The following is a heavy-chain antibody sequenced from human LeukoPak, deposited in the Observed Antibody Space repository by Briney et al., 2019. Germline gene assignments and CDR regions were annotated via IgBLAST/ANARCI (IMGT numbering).Heavy chain of an antibody. CDR3: AKVMKGSERLTMVRGVITKTAGLYYMDV. J-gene: IGHJ6*03. D-gene: IGHD3-10*01. CDR2: ISASGGST. V-gene: IGHV3-23*01. Sequence: HPGGSLRLSCAASGFTLSSYAMSWVRQAPGKGLEWVSSISASGGSTNYADSVKGRFTISRDNSKNTVYLQMNSLRAEDTAVYYCAKVMKGSERLTMVRGVITKTAGLYYMDVWGKGTTVTVSS. CDR1: GFTLSSYA.